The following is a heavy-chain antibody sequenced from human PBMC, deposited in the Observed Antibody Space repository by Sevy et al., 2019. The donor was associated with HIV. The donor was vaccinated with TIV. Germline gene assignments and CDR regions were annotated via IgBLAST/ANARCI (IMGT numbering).Heavy chain of an antibody. V-gene: IGHV5-51*01. J-gene: IGHJ4*02. Sequence: GESLKISCKASGYSFPNYWIGWVRQMPGKGLEWMGIIYPGDSESRHSPSFKGHVTTSVDKSTSTAYLQWSSLKASDTAMYYCARLTAATRNFDYWGQGTLVTVSS. D-gene: IGHD4-4*01. CDR3: ARLTAATRNFDY. CDR1: GYSFPNYW. CDR2: IYPGDSES.